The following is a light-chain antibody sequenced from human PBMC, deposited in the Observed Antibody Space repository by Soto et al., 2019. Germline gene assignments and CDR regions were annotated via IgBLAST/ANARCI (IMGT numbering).Light chain of an antibody. CDR1: SSDVGGYNY. V-gene: IGLV2-14*03. CDR2: DVN. J-gene: IGLJ1*01. CDR3: KSYTSSSTYV. Sequence: QSVLTQPASVSGSPGQSITIPCTGTSSDVGGYNYVSWYQHNPGKASKLMMYDVNNRPSGVSNRFSGSKSGNAASLTISGLQAEDEADYFCKSYTSSSTYVFGTGTKVTVL.